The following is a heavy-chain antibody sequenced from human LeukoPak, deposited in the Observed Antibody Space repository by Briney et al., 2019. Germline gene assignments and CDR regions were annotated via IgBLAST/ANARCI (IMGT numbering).Heavy chain of an antibody. Sequence: GGSLRLSCAASGFTFSSYSMNWVRQAPGKGLEWVSSISSSSSYIYYADSVKGRFTISRDNAKNSLYLQMNSLRAEDTAVYYYARVYSGATYYFDYWGQGTLVTVSS. CDR1: GFTFSSYS. V-gene: IGHV3-21*01. CDR2: ISSSSSYI. D-gene: IGHD1-26*01. J-gene: IGHJ4*02. CDR3: ARVYSGATYYFDY.